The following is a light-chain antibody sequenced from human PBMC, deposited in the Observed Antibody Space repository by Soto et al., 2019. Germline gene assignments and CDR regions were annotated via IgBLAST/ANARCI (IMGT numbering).Light chain of an antibody. CDR1: QSISSW. Sequence: DIQMTQSPSTLSASVGDGVTITCRASQSISSWLAWYQQKPGKAPKLLIYDASSLESGVPSRFSGSGSGTDFTLTISSLQPDDFATYYCQQYESYSPLTFGGGTKVDIK. CDR3: QQYESYSPLT. V-gene: IGKV1-5*01. J-gene: IGKJ4*01. CDR2: DAS.